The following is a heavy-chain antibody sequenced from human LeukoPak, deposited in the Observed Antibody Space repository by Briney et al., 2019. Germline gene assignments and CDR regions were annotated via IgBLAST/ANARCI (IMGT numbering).Heavy chain of an antibody. CDR3: AKDRPSTSWYQGFCDY. J-gene: IGHJ4*02. Sequence: PGGSLRLSCAASGFTFSSYAMSWVRQAPGKGLEWVSAISGSGGSTYYADSVKGRFTISRDNSKNTVSLQMNSLRAEDTAVYYCAKDRPSTSWYQGFCDYWGQGTLVTVSS. CDR1: GFTFSSYA. CDR2: ISGSGGST. V-gene: IGHV3-23*01. D-gene: IGHD6-13*01.